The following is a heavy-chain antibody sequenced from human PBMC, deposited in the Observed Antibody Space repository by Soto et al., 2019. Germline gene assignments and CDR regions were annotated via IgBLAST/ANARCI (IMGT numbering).Heavy chain of an antibody. CDR3: ARGGCLDGGDCYPYFDY. V-gene: IGHV3-7*05. CDR2: IKQDGSEK. CDR1: GFTFSSYW. Sequence: GESLKISCAASGFTFSSYWMSWVRQAPGKGLEWVANIKQDGSEKYYVDSVKGRFTISRDNAKNSLYLQMNSLRAEDTAVYYCARGGCLDGGDCYPYFDYWGQGTLVTVSS. J-gene: IGHJ4*02. D-gene: IGHD2-21*02.